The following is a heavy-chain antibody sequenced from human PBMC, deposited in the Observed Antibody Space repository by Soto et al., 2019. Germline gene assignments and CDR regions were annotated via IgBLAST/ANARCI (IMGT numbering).Heavy chain of an antibody. CDR1: EFSFSDQY. V-gene: IGHV3-72*01. CDR2: SRNRVNNLST. CDR3: SRVDPSAQSPDY. D-gene: IGHD3-9*01. Sequence: EAQLVESGGGLVQPGGSRRLSCTVSAGSEFSFSDQYMDWVRQAPGKGLEWVGRSRNRVNNLSTAYAASVQGRFTISRDESKNTVYLHMHSLKADDTAVYYCSRVDPSAQSPDYWGQGTLVTVSS. J-gene: IGHJ4*02.